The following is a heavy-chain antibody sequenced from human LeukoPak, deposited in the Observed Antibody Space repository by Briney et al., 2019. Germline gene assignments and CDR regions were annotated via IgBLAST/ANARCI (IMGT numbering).Heavy chain of an antibody. V-gene: IGHV1-2*02. Sequence: ASVTVSFTSSAYTFTVDYIHWVRQAPAQGLEWMGWMNPSSGGTKYAQKFQGRVTMTRDTSISTAYMELSRLRSDDTAVYYCARDYFYVTTGYYWFDPWGQGTLVTVSS. D-gene: IGHD3-9*01. CDR1: AYTFTVDY. CDR3: ARDYFYVTTGYYWFDP. J-gene: IGHJ5*02. CDR2: MNPSSGGT.